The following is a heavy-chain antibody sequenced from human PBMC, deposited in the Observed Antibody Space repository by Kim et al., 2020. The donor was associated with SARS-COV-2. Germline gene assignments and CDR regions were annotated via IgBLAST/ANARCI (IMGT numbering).Heavy chain of an antibody. V-gene: IGHV4-59*08. CDR1: GGSISSYY. CDR2: IYYSGST. D-gene: IGHD6-13*01. CDR3: ARLGSPWAQQQLVLGDWFDP. Sequence: SETLSLTCTVSGGSISSYYWSWIRQPPGKGLEWIGYIYYSGSTNYNPSLKSRVTISVDTSKNQFSLKLSSVTAADTAVYYCARLGSPWAQQQLVLGDWFDPWGQGTLVTVSS. J-gene: IGHJ5*02.